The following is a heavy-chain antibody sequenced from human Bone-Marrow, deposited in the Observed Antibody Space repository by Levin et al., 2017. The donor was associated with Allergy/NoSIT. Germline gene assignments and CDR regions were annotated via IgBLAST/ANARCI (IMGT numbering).Heavy chain of an antibody. Sequence: SCAASGFTFSSYDMHWVRQATGRGLEWVSAIGTAADSYYSGSVKGRFTVSRDNSKNTLYLQMNSLRAEDTAVYYCARGWFGELLSHWGQGTLVTVSS. CDR1: GFTFSSYD. CDR3: ARGWFGELLSH. D-gene: IGHD3-10*01. J-gene: IGHJ4*02. V-gene: IGHV3-13*04. CDR2: IGTAADS.